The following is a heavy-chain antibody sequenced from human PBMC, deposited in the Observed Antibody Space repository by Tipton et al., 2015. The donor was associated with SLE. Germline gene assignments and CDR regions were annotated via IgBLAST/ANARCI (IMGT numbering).Heavy chain of an antibody. CDR3: ARGGEKRFLEWLQRGNWFDP. D-gene: IGHD3-3*01. Sequence: TLSLTCTVSGGSISSSSYYWGWIRQPPGKGLEWIGYIYYSGSTNYNPSLKSRVTISVDTSKNQFSLKLSSVTAADTAVYYCARGGEKRFLEWLQRGNWFDPWGQGTLVTVSS. V-gene: IGHV4-61*05. CDR1: GGSISSSSYY. J-gene: IGHJ5*02. CDR2: IYYSGST.